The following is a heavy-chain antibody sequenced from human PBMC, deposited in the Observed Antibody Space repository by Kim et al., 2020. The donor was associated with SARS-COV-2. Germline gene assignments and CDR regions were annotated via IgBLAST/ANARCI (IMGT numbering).Heavy chain of an antibody. J-gene: IGHJ4*02. CDR2: IYPGDSDT. Sequence: GESLKISCEGSGYSFTTYRIGWVRQMPGKGLEWMGIIYPGDSDTRYSPSFQGQVTISADKSISTAYLQWSSLKASDTAMYYCARQGGDKSGSYQVVDYWGQGTLVTVSS. CDR3: ARQGGDKSGSYQVVDY. D-gene: IGHD1-26*01. CDR1: GYSFTTYR. V-gene: IGHV5-51*01.